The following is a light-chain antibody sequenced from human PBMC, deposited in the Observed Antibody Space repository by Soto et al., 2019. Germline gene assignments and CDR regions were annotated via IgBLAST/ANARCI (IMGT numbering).Light chain of an antibody. CDR2: AVS. CDR1: SSDVGGYNY. J-gene: IGLJ2*01. Sequence: QSVLTQPASVSGSPGQSITISCSGTSSDVGGYNYVSWYQQHPGKAPKLMIYAVSNRPSGVSNRFSGSKSGNTASLTISGLQAEDEGDYYCTSFTSTYTPVFGGGTKLTVL. V-gene: IGLV2-14*01. CDR3: TSFTSTYTPV.